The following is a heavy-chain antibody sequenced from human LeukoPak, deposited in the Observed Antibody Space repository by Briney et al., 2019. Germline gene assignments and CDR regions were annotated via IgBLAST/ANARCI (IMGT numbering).Heavy chain of an antibody. V-gene: IGHV4-38-2*02. CDR2: IYHSGST. CDR1: GYSISSGYY. Sequence: PSETLSLTCTVSGYSISSGYYWGWIRQPPGKGLEWIGSIYHSGSTYYNPSLKSRVTISVDTFKNQFSLKLSSVTAADTAVYYCARVDYDDAFDIWGQGTMVTVSS. D-gene: IGHD4-17*01. J-gene: IGHJ3*02. CDR3: ARVDYDDAFDI.